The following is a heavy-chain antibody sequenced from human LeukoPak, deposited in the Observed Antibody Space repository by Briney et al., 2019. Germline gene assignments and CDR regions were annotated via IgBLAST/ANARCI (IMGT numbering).Heavy chain of an antibody. V-gene: IGHV1-46*01. CDR1: GYTFTSHY. J-gene: IGHJ4*02. D-gene: IGHD4-17*01. Sequence: ASVKVSCKTSGYTFTSHYIHWVRQAPGQGLEWMGIINPSIGNTDYAQKFQGRVTMTTDTSTSTAYMELRSLRSDDTAVYYCARALPTVTTAFDYWGQGTLVTVSS. CDR3: ARALPTVTTAFDY. CDR2: INPSIGNT.